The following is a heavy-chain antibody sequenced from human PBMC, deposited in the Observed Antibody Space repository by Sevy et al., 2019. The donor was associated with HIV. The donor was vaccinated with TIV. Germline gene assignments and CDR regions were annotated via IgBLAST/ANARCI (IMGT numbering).Heavy chain of an antibody. V-gene: IGHV1-2*02. CDR2: INPNSGGT. CDR1: GYTFTGYY. D-gene: IGHD2-2*02. J-gene: IGHJ6*02. CDR3: ARDIVVVPAAIPNYYGMDV. Sequence: ASVKASCKASGYTFTGYYMHWVRQAPGQGLEWMGWINPNSGGTNYAQKFQGRVTMTRDTSISTAYMELSRLRSDDTAVYYCARDIVVVPAAIPNYYGMDVWGQGTTVTVSS.